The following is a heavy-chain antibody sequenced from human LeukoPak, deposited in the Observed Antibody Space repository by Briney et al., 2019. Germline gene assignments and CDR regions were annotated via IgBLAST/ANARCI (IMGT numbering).Heavy chain of an antibody. J-gene: IGHJ3*02. CDR1: GGSISSGSYY. CDR3: ATGDYDFWSGYPLDACDI. V-gene: IGHV4-61*02. D-gene: IGHD3-3*01. Sequence: SETLSLTXTVSGGSISSGSYYWSWIRQPAGKGLEWIGRIYTSGSTNYNPSLKSRVTISVDTSKNQFSLKLSSVTAADTAVYYCATGDYDFWSGYPLDACDIWGQGTMVTVSS. CDR2: IYTSGST.